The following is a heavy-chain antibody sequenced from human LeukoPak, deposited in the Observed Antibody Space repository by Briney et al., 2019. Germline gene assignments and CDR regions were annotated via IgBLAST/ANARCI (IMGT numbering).Heavy chain of an antibody. J-gene: IGHJ4*02. CDR1: GFTCSSYS. D-gene: IGHD1-14*01. CDR2: VSRSSSYI. CDR3: ARWDRFHGV. Sequence: GYLRRSCAASGFTCSSYSMKWVRQAPGKGLEWFSSVSRSSSYIYYANSVKGRFTIYRDNAKTSLYLQMNSLGVEDTAVYYCARWDRFHGVWGQGTLVTVCS. V-gene: IGHV3-21*01.